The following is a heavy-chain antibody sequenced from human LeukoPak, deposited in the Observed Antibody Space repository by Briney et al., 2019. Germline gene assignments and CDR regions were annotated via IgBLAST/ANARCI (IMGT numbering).Heavy chain of an antibody. V-gene: IGHV1-46*01. CDR2: INPSGGST. CDR1: GYTFTSYY. CDR3: ARNVPIVGATRYYYYGMDV. D-gene: IGHD1-26*01. Sequence: ASVKVSCKASGYTFTSYYMHWVRQAPGQGLEWMGIINPSGGSTSYAQKFQGRVTMTRDTSTSTVYMELSSLRSEDTAVYHCARNVPIVGATRYYYYGMDVWGQGTTVTVSS. J-gene: IGHJ6*02.